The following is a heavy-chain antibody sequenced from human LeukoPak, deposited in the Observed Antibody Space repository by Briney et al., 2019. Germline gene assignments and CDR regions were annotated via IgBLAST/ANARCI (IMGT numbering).Heavy chain of an antibody. CDR1: GGTFSSYA. J-gene: IGHJ4*02. D-gene: IGHD3-9*01. CDR3: ARSKDLRLDDIYY. CDR2: IIPIFGTA. Sequence: SVKVPCKASGGTFSSYAFSWVRQAPGQGLEWMGGIIPIFGTANYAQKFQGRVTITADESTSSAYMELSSLSSEDTAVYYCARSKDLRLDDIYYWGQGTLVTVSS. V-gene: IGHV1-69*13.